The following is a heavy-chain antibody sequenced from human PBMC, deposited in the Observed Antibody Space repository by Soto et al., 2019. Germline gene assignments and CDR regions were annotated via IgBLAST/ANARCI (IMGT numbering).Heavy chain of an antibody. CDR1: GFTFSSYS. CDR3: AKLSDIVVVVAAPDAAFDI. Sequence: GGSLRLSCAASGFTFSSYSMNWVRQAPGKGLEWVSYISSSSSTIYYADSGKGRFTISRDNSKNTLYLQMNSLRAEDTAVYYCAKLSDIVVVVAAPDAAFDIWGQGTMVTVSS. CDR2: ISSSSSTI. J-gene: IGHJ3*02. D-gene: IGHD2-15*01. V-gene: IGHV3-48*01.